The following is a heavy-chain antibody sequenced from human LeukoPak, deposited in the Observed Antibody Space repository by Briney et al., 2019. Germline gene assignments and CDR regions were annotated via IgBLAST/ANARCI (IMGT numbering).Heavy chain of an antibody. CDR2: IYSGDT. V-gene: IGHV4-4*07. J-gene: IGHJ4*02. Sequence: PSETLSLTCTVSGGSISSNSWSWVRQPAGKGLEWIGRIYSGDTNYNPSLKSRVTISVDTSKNQFSLKLSSVTAADTAVYYCARHGYYDSSGYYRVPVLYFDYWGQGTLVTVSS. D-gene: IGHD3-22*01. CDR1: GGSISSNS. CDR3: ARHGYYDSSGYYRVPVLYFDY.